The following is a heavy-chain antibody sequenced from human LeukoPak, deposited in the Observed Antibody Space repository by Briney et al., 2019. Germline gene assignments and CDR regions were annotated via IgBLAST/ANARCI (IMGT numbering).Heavy chain of an antibody. Sequence: GGSLRLSCAASGFTFSSYAMSWVRQAPGKGLEWVSAISGSGADTYYVDSVKGRFSISGDNSKNTLYLQMNSLRVEDTALYYCAKDLGAGGGSCFNYWGQGTLVTVSS. J-gene: IGHJ4*03. CDR2: ISGSGADT. V-gene: IGHV3-23*01. CDR1: GFTFSSYA. CDR3: AKDLGAGGGSCFNY. D-gene: IGHD2-8*02.